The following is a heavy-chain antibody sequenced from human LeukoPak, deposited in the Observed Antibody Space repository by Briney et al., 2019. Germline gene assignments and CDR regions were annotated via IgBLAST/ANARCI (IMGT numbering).Heavy chain of an antibody. J-gene: IGHJ5*02. CDR3: AREAGRWFGDPNWFDP. D-gene: IGHD3-10*01. V-gene: IGHV1-2*02. CDR2: INPNSGGT. Sequence: ASVKVSCKASGYTFINHWMHWVRQAPGQGLEWMGWINPNSGGTNYAQKFQGRVTMTRDTSISTAYMELSRLRSDDTAVYYCAREAGRWFGDPNWFDPWGQGTLVTVSS. CDR1: GYTFINHW.